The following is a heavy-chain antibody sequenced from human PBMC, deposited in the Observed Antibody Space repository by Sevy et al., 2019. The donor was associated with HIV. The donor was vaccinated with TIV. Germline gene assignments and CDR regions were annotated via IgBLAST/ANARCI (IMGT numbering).Heavy chain of an antibody. J-gene: IGHJ4*02. CDR1: GGSVSSGSYY. CDR3: ARDLRYCSGGSCHAFDY. CDR2: IYYSGST. Sequence: SETLSLTCTVSGGSVSSGSYYWSWIRQPPGKGLEWIGYIYYSGSTNYNPSLKRLVTISVDTSKNQFSLKLSSVTAADTAVYYCARDLRYCSGGSCHAFDYWGQGTLVTVSS. D-gene: IGHD2-15*01. V-gene: IGHV4-61*01.